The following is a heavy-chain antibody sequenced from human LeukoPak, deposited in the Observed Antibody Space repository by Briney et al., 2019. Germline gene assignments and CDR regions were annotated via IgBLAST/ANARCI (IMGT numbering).Heavy chain of an antibody. J-gene: IGHJ4*02. Sequence: GGSLRLSCAPSGFTFSGADMHWVRQGSGKGVGWVGRIRSKGNKYATEYAASVKGSFTISRDDSKNTAYLQMNSLKTEDTAVYYCIHYGSGSYSTDYWGQGTQVTVSS. CDR2: IRSKGNKYAT. V-gene: IGHV3-73*01. CDR3: IHYGSGSYSTDY. CDR1: GFTFSGAD. D-gene: IGHD3-10*01.